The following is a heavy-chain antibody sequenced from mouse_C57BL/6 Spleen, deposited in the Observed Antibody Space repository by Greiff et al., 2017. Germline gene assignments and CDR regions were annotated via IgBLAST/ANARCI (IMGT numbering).Heavy chain of an antibody. V-gene: IGHV5-4*03. Sequence: DVMLVESGGGLVKPGGSLKLSCAASGFTFSSYAMSWVRQTPEKRLEWVATISDGGSYTYYPDNVKGRFTITIDNAKNKPYLQMSHLKSEDTAMYYCARVKDGNPFAYWGQGTLVTVSA. CDR1: GFTFSSYA. D-gene: IGHD2-1*01. J-gene: IGHJ3*01. CDR2: ISDGGSYT. CDR3: ARVKDGNPFAY.